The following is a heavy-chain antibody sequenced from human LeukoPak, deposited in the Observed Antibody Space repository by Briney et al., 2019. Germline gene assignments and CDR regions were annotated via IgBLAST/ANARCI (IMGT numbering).Heavy chain of an antibody. CDR3: ARLQEWLASY. CDR1: GGSFSGYY. Sequence: SETLSLTCAVYGGSFSGYYWSWIRQPPGKGLEWIGEINHSGSTNYNPTLKSRVTISVDTSKNQFSLKLSSVTAADTAVYYCARLQEWLASYWGQGTLVTVSS. V-gene: IGHV4-34*01. D-gene: IGHD6-19*01. CDR2: INHSGST. J-gene: IGHJ4*02.